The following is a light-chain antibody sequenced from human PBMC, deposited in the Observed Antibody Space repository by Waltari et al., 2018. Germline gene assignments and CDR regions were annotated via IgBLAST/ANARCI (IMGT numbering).Light chain of an antibody. CDR2: DDS. CDR3: QLWETSDHPV. Sequence: SYVLTQPPSVSVAPGQTARITCWGDNIGSKSVHWYQQTPGQAPVLVVYDDSDRPSGIPERFSGSNSGNTATLTISRVEAGDEADFYCQLWETSDHPVFGGGTKLTVL. V-gene: IGLV3-21*02. J-gene: IGLJ2*01. CDR1: NIGSKS.